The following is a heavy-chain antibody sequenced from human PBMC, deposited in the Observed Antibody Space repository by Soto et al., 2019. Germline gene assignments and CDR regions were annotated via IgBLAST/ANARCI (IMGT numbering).Heavy chain of an antibody. D-gene: IGHD3-10*01. CDR2: IYFSGSA. Sequence: QVQLQESGPGLVKPSQTLSLTCTVSGDSLSRGGYYWSWIRQHPGKGLELIGYIYFSGSAYYNPSLKSRVTMSIDTSKNQFSLRLTSLTAADTAVYYCAKSSVRGIKHSWGQGTLAIVSS. CDR1: GDSLSRGGYY. J-gene: IGHJ4*02. V-gene: IGHV4-31*03. CDR3: AKSSVRGIKHS.